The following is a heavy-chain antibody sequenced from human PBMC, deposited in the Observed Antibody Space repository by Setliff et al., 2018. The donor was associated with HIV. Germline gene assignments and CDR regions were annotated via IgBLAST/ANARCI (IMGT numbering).Heavy chain of an antibody. Sequence: ASVKVSCKTSGFTFTTYGITWVRQAPGQGLEWMGWISGYNGDTNYARELQGRVTMTTDTSTSTAYMDLRSLRSDDTAVYYCAVGPASYSSSWHFFDYWGQGTLVTVSS. J-gene: IGHJ4*02. D-gene: IGHD6-13*01. CDR1: GFTFTTYG. CDR2: ISGYNGDT. CDR3: AVGPASYSSSWHFFDY. V-gene: IGHV1-18*01.